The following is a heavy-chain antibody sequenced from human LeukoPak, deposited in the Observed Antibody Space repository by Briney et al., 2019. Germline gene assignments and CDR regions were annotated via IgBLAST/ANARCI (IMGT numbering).Heavy chain of an antibody. D-gene: IGHD3-10*01. V-gene: IGHV3-30*02. Sequence: GGSLRLSCAASGFSFSDYGTHWVRQAPGKGLEWVTFMQYDGGVIFYADSVKGRFTISRDNSKNTVYLQMSSLRSEDTAVYFCARGYLTPLPDMVRGVIHNWFDPWGQGTLVTVSS. J-gene: IGHJ5*02. CDR2: MQYDGGVI. CDR3: ARGYLTPLPDMVRGVIHNWFDP. CDR1: GFSFSDYG.